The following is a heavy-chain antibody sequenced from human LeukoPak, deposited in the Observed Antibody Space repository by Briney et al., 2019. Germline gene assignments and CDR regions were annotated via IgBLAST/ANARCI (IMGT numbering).Heavy chain of an antibody. CDR3: ARAGWISSADAVW. D-gene: IGHD2-2*03. CDR1: GFSFSHYA. CDR2: LRGDGET. V-gene: IGHV3-23*01. J-gene: IGHJ4*02. Sequence: GSLRLSCAASGFSFSHYAMSWVRQAPTRGLEWVSSLRGDGETFYADSVKGRFTLSRDDSRNTVFLQLNNLRVDDTAVYYCARAGWISSADAVWWGQGTLVTVSS.